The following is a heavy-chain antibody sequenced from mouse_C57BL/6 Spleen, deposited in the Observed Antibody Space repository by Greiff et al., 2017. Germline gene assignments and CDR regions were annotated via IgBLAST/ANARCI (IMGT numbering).Heavy chain of an antibody. CDR1: GYAFSSSW. Sequence: QVQLQQSGPELVKPGASVKISCKASGYAFSSSWMHWVKQRPGKGLEWIGRIYPGDGDTNYNGKFKGKATLTADKSSSTAYMQLSSLTSEDSAVYFCARGVTGTSFDYWGQGTTLTVSS. CDR3: ARGVTGTSFDY. CDR2: IYPGDGDT. D-gene: IGHD4-1*01. V-gene: IGHV1-82*01. J-gene: IGHJ2*01.